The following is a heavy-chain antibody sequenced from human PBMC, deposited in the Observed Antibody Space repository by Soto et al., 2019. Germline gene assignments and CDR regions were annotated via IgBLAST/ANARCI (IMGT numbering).Heavy chain of an antibody. V-gene: IGHV4-39*01. CDR1: GGFISSSSYY. D-gene: IGHD6-13*01. CDR2: IYYSGST. CDR3: ASVMDGSAACKPHSPDWFVP. J-gene: IGHJ5*02. Sequence: SETLSLTCTVSGGFISSSSYYWGWIRQPPGKGLEGIGSIYYSGSTYYIPSLKSRVTISVDTSKTQFSLKRRSVTAADTAVYYCASVMDGSAACKPHSPDWFVPWGQGTLVTVSS.